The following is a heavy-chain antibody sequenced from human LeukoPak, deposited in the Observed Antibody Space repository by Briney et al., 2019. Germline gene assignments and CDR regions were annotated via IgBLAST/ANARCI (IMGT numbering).Heavy chain of an antibody. CDR2: ISYSGST. CDR1: GGSISSSSYY. Sequence: SETLSLTCTVSGGSISSSSYYWGWIRQPPGKGLDWIGSISYSGSTHYNPSLKSRVTISVDTSKNQFSLKLSSVTAADTAVYYCARGYCSGGGCYPPGGWFDPWGQGTLVTVSS. J-gene: IGHJ5*02. V-gene: IGHV4-39*01. CDR3: ARGYCSGGGCYPPGGWFDP. D-gene: IGHD2-15*01.